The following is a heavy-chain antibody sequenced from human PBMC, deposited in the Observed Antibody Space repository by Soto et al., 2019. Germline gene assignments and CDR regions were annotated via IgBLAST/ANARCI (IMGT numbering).Heavy chain of an antibody. CDR3: TTVPSKTLYVRPVDKPTDY. Sequence: LGGSLRLCCAASGFTFGNAWMSWVRQAPGKGLEWVGRIKSKTDGGTTDYAAPVKGRFTISRDDSKNTLYLQRNSLKTEDTAVYYCTTVPSKTLYVRPVDKPTDYWGPRTLVNVSS. CDR1: GFTFGNAW. D-gene: IGHD2-8*01. V-gene: IGHV3-15*01. J-gene: IGHJ4*02. CDR2: IKSKTDGGTT.